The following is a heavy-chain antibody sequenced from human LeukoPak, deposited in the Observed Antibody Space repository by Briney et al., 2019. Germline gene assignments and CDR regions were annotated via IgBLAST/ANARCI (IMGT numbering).Heavy chain of an antibody. V-gene: IGHV3-7*01. CDR2: INQDGGVR. CDR1: GFTFSNSW. Sequence: PGGSLRLSCAASGFTFSNSWMTWVRQAPATGLEFVANINQDGGVRNYMDPLKRRFTISNNNDKNSSYLQMNSLRADHTALYYCARDLGGGLFDDWGQGVLVTVSS. CDR3: ARDLGGGLFDD. J-gene: IGHJ4*02. D-gene: IGHD3-16*01.